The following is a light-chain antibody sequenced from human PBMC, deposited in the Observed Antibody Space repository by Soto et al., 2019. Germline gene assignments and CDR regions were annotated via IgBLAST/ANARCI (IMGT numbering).Light chain of an antibody. CDR2: GAS. CDR3: QQYNNWPRT. CDR1: QSVSYN. Sequence: DIVMTQSPATLSVAPGERVTLSCRASQSVSYNLAWYQQQPGQAPRLLIYGASTRATGIPARFSGSGSGTEFTLTISSLQSEDFAVYYCQQYNNWPRTFGQGTKVDIK. J-gene: IGKJ1*01. V-gene: IGKV3-15*01.